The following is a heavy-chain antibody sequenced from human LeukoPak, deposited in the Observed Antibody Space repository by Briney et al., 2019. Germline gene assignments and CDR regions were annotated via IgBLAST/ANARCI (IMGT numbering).Heavy chain of an antibody. D-gene: IGHD3-3*01. CDR3: ARGVLIRFLEWYLFDY. CDR1: GGSISSYY. Sequence: SETLSLTCTVSGGSISSYYWSWIRQPAGKGLEWIGRIYPSGSTNYNPSLKSRVTMSVDTSKNQFSLKLSSVTAADTAVYYCARGVLIRFLEWYLFDYWGQGTLVTVSS. V-gene: IGHV4-4*07. CDR2: IYPSGST. J-gene: IGHJ4*02.